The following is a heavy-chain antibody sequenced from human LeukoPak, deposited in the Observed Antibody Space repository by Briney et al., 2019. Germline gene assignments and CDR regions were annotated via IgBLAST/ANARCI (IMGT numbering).Heavy chain of an antibody. V-gene: IGHV3-30-3*01. CDR3: ARGERDTEETGSRFDY. CDR2: ISYDGSNK. J-gene: IGHJ4*02. Sequence: GGSLRLSCAASGFTFSSYAMHWVRQAPGKGLEWVAVISYDGSNKYYADSVKGRFTISRDNSKNTLCLQMNSLRAEDTAVYYCARGERDTEETGSRFDYWGQGTLVTVSS. CDR1: GFTFSSYA. D-gene: IGHD5-18*01.